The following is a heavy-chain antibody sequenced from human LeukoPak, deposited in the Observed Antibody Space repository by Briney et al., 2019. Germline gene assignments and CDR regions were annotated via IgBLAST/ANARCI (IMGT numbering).Heavy chain of an antibody. CDR3: ASGAYRDY. Sequence: GGSLRLSCAASGFTFSNYWMHWVRQAPGKGLVWVSRINSDGSGTSYVDSVKGRFTISRDNAKNTLFLQMNSLRAEDTAVYYCASGAYRDYWGQGTLVTVSS. CDR1: GFTFSNYW. V-gene: IGHV3-74*01. CDR2: INSDGSGT. D-gene: IGHD4-11*01. J-gene: IGHJ4*02.